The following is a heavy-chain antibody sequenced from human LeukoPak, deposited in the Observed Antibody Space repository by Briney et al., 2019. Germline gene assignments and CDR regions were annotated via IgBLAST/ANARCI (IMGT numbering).Heavy chain of an antibody. Sequence: PGGSLRLSCAASGFTFGSYGMHWVRQAPGKGLEWVALISYDGSNKYYADSVKGRFTISRDNSKNTLYLQMNSLRAEDTAVYYCARDYPYGGNSFDYWGQGTLVTVSS. CDR1: GFTFGSYG. J-gene: IGHJ4*02. CDR2: ISYDGSNK. CDR3: ARDYPYGGNSFDY. D-gene: IGHD4-23*01. V-gene: IGHV3-30*03.